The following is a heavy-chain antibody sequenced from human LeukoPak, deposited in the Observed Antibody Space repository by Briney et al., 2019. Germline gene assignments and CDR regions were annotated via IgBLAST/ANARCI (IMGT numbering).Heavy chain of an antibody. Sequence: ASVKVSCKASGGTFSSYAISWVRQAPGQGLEWMGRIIPIFGTANYAQKFQGRVTITTDESTNTAYMELSSLRSEDTAVYYCARDRDFWSGYHSENWFDPWGQGTLVTVSS. V-gene: IGHV1-69*05. D-gene: IGHD3-3*01. CDR3: ARDRDFWSGYHSENWFDP. J-gene: IGHJ5*02. CDR1: GGTFSSYA. CDR2: IIPIFGTA.